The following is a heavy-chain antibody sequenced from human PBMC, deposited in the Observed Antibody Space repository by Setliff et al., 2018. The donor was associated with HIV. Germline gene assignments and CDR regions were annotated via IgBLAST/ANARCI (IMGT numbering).Heavy chain of an antibody. CDR1: GGSISSFSYY. CDR2: VYHSGGT. Sequence: PSETLSLTCTVSGGSISSFSYYWAWIRQSPGKGLEWIGNVYHSGGTDYNPSLRSRVSISVDTSTNQFSLSLASVTAADTAVYYCTRRFEKWLAFDHWGQGTLVTVSS. D-gene: IGHD6-19*01. V-gene: IGHV4-39*01. J-gene: IGHJ4*02. CDR3: TRRFEKWLAFDH.